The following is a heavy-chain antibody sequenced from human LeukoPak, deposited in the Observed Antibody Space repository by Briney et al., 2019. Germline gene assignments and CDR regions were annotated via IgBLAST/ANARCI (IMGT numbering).Heavy chain of an antibody. Sequence: SETLSLTCTVSGGSISSSSYYWGWIRQPPGKGLEWIGSIYYSGSTYYNPSLKSRVTISVDTSKNQFSLKLSSVTAADTAVYYCARAPPLFYHDSSGPYYFDYWGQGTLVTVSS. J-gene: IGHJ4*02. V-gene: IGHV4-39*07. CDR2: IYYSGST. D-gene: IGHD3-22*01. CDR3: ARAPPLFYHDSSGPYYFDY. CDR1: GGSISSSSYY.